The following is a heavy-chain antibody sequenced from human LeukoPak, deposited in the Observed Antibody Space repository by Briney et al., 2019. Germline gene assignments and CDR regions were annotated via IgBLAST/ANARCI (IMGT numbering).Heavy chain of an antibody. CDR1: GGSISSGGYS. CDR2: IYHSGST. CDR3: AGSITMIVVAQAAYFDY. D-gene: IGHD3-22*01. J-gene: IGHJ4*02. V-gene: IGHV4-30-2*01. Sequence: SETLSLTCAVSGGSISSGGYSWSWIRQPPGKGLEWIGYIYHSGSTYYNPSLKSRVTISVDTSKNQFSLKLSSVTAADTAVYYCAGSITMIVVAQAAYFDYWGQGTLVTVSS.